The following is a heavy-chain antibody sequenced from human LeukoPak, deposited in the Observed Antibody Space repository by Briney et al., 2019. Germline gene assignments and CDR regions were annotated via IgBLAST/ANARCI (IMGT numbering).Heavy chain of an antibody. CDR3: AKVEATYGSGSYYPWVY. V-gene: IGHV3-23*01. Sequence: GGSLRLSCAASGLSFRSSAMSWVRQAPGKGLEWVSAISGSGDSTYYADSVKGRFTISRDNSKNTLYLQMNSLRAEDTAVYYCAKVEATYGSGSYYPWVYWGQGTLVTVSS. CDR1: GLSFRSSA. D-gene: IGHD3-10*01. J-gene: IGHJ4*02. CDR2: ISGSGDST.